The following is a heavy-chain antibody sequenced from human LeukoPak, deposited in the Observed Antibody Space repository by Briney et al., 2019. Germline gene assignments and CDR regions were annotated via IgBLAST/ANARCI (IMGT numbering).Heavy chain of an antibody. Sequence: SVKVSCRASGYTFTSYAISWVRQAPGQGLEWMGGIIPIFGTANYAQKFQGRVTITADKSTSTAYMELSSLRSEDTAVYYCARPSSTDLYYYYMDVWGKGTTVTVSS. J-gene: IGHJ6*03. CDR1: GYTFTSYA. V-gene: IGHV1-69*06. D-gene: IGHD4-11*01. CDR2: IIPIFGTA. CDR3: ARPSSTDLYYYYMDV.